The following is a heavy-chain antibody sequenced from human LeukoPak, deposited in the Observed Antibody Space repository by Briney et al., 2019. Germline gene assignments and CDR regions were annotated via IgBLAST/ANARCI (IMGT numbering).Heavy chain of an antibody. CDR3: AREGTQWLVNFDP. D-gene: IGHD6-19*01. CDR2: INPNSGGT. J-gene: IGHJ5*02. Sequence: GASVKVSCKASGYTFTGYYMHWVRHAPGQGLEWMGWINPNSGGTNYAQKFQGRVTMTRDTSISTAYMELSRLRSDDTDVYYCAREGTQWLVNFDPWGQGTLVTVSS. V-gene: IGHV1-2*02. CDR1: GYTFTGYY.